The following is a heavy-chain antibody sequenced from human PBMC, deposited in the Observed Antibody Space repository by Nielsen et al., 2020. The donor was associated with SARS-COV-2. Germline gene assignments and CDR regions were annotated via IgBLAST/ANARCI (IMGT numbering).Heavy chain of an antibody. Sequence: WVRQAPGQGLEWMGIINPSGGSTSYAQKFQGRVTMTRDTSTSTVYMELNSLRPEDTAVYYCGRDTGWGTARVSYYYYGMDVWGQGTTVTVSS. V-gene: IGHV1-46*01. D-gene: IGHD5-18*01. CDR3: GRDTGWGTARVSYYYYGMDV. CDR2: INPSGGST. J-gene: IGHJ6*02.